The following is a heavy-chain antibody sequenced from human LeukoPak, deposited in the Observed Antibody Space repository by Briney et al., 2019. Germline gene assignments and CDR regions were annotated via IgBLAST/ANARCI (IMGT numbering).Heavy chain of an antibody. V-gene: IGHV4-39*01. CDR2: IYYSGST. CDR3: ARPDYGGNYDY. Sequence: SETLSLTCTVSGGSISSSSYYWGWIRQPPGKGRVWIGSIYYSGSTYYNPSLKSRVTISVDTSKNQFSLKLSSVTAADTAVYYCARPDYGGNYDYWGQGTLVTVSS. J-gene: IGHJ4*02. CDR1: GGSISSSSYY. D-gene: IGHD4-23*01.